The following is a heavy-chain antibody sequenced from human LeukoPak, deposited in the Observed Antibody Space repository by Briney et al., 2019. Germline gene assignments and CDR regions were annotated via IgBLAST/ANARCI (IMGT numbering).Heavy chain of an antibody. J-gene: IGHJ4*02. V-gene: IGHV1-3*01. CDR1: GYTFTSYA. CDR3: ARDRYENSGYYPLDY. CDR2: INAGNDNT. D-gene: IGHD3-22*01. Sequence: ASVKVSCKASGYTFTSYAMHWVRQAPGQRLGWMGWINAGNDNTKYSQKFQGRVTVTRDTSTSTVYMELSSLRSEDTAGYYCARDRYENSGYYPLDYWGQGTLVTVSS.